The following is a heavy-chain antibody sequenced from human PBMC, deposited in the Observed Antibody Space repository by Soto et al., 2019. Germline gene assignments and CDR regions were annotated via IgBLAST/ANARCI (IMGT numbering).Heavy chain of an antibody. CDR1: GYNFTNFW. D-gene: IGHD3-22*01. J-gene: IGHJ4*01. Sequence: PGESLKLSCEGSGYNFTNFWIHWVRQLPGKGLEWMGRIDPRDSETNYSPSFQGHVTISTAKSVTTAYLQWSSLKASDTALYYCARREYSYSRGSFDYWGHGTLVTVSS. V-gene: IGHV5-10-1*01. CDR2: IDPRDSET. CDR3: ARREYSYSRGSFDY.